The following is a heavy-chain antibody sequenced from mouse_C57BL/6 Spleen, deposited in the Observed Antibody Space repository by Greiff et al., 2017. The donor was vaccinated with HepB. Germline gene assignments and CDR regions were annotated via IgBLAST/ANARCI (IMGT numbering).Heavy chain of an antibody. Sequence: EVKLMESGGGLVKPGGSLKLSCAASGFTFSDYGMHWVRQAPEKGLEWVAYISSGSSTIYYADTVKGRFTISRDNAKNTLFLQMTSLRSEDTAMYYCVFSPSFDVWGTGTTVTVSS. J-gene: IGHJ1*03. V-gene: IGHV5-17*01. CDR2: ISSGSSTI. CDR1: GFTFSDYG. CDR3: VFSPSFDV.